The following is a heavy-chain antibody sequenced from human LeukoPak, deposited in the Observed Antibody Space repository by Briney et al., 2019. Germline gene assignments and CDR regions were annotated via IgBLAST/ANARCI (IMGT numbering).Heavy chain of an antibody. CDR2: ISGSGGST. D-gene: IGHD6-13*01. J-gene: IGHJ6*03. CDR3: AKKSRAPSSSPMLCYYYYMDV. V-gene: IGHV3-23*01. Sequence: GGSLRLSCAASGFTLSSYAMSWVRQAPGKGLEWVSAISGSGGSTYYADSVKGRFTISRDNSKNTLYLQMNSLRAEDTAVYYCAKKSRAPSSSPMLCYYYYMDVWGKGTTVTVSS. CDR1: GFTLSSYA.